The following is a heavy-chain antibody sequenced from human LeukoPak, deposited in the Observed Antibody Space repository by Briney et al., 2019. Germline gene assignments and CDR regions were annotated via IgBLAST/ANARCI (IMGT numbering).Heavy chain of an antibody. CDR3: ARYVRNYMDV. CDR1: GFTVSNNY. J-gene: IGHJ6*03. D-gene: IGHD3-16*01. V-gene: IGHV3-66*01. Sequence: GSLRLSCAASGFTVSNNYMSWVRQAPGKGLEWVSVIYSGGYTYYADSVKGRFTISRDNAKNSLYLQMNSLRAEDTAVYYCARYVRNYMDVWGKGTTVTISS. CDR2: IYSGGYT.